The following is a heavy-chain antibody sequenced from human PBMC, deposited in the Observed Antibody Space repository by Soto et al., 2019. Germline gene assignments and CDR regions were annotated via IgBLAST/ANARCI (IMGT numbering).Heavy chain of an antibody. Sequence: SETLSLTCSVSGGSISSGYYYWSWIRQPPGKGLEWIGNIYYSGNTYYNPYLKSRLIISIDTSKNQFSLKVGSVTAADSAVYFCAKGDNLGPKTGYAFDPWGQGIMVTVSS. CDR2: IYYSGNT. D-gene: IGHD5-12*01. CDR1: GGSISSGYYY. CDR3: AKGDNLGPKTGYAFDP. V-gene: IGHV4-30-4*01. J-gene: IGHJ5*02.